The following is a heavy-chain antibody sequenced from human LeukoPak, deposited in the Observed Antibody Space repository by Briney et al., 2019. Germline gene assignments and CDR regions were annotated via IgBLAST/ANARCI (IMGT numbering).Heavy chain of an antibody. Sequence: SETLSLTCAVYGGSFSGYYWSWIRQPPGKGLEWIGEINHSGSTNYNPSLKSRVTISVDTSKNQSSLKLSSVTAADTAVYYCARASYDFWSGYYTQGFDPWGQGTLVTVSS. J-gene: IGHJ5*02. V-gene: IGHV4-34*01. CDR1: GGSFSGYY. D-gene: IGHD3-3*01. CDR2: INHSGST. CDR3: ARASYDFWSGYYTQGFDP.